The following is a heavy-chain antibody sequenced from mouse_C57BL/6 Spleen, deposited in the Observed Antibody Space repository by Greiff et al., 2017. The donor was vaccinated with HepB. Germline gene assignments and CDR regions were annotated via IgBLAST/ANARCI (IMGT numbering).Heavy chain of an antibody. CDR3: TRDLGAYAMDY. D-gene: IGHD4-1*01. Sequence: EVKVVESGEGLVKPGGSLKLSCAASGFTFSSYAMSWVRQTPEKRLEWVAYISSGGDYIYYADTVKGRFTISRDNDRNTLYLQMSSLKSEDTAMYYCTRDLGAYAMDYWGQGTSVTVSS. CDR1: GFTFSSYA. CDR2: ISSGGDYI. J-gene: IGHJ4*01. V-gene: IGHV5-9-1*02.